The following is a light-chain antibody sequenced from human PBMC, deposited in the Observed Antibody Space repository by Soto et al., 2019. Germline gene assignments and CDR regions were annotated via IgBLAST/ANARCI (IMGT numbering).Light chain of an antibody. Sequence: EIVLTQSPGTLSLSPGERATLSCRASQSVDSSTLAWYQQKPGQAPRLLISGASNRATGIPDRFSGSGSGTAFTLAISRLETEDFAVYYCQHFDDSRTFGGGTKVEIK. CDR1: QSVDSST. CDR3: QHFDDSRT. J-gene: IGKJ4*01. CDR2: GAS. V-gene: IGKV3-20*01.